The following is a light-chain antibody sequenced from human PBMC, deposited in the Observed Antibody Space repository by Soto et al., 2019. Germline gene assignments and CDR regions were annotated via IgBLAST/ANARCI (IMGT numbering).Light chain of an antibody. CDR1: QSVSSN. CDR2: GAS. V-gene: IGKV3-15*01. Sequence: EIVMTQSPATLSVSPGERATLSCRASQSVSSNLAWYQQKPGQAPRLLIYGASTRATGIPARFSGSGSGTAFTLTISSLQSEDFAVYYCQQYNNWPPTCTFGQGTKVEIK. CDR3: QQYNNWPPTCT. J-gene: IGKJ1*01.